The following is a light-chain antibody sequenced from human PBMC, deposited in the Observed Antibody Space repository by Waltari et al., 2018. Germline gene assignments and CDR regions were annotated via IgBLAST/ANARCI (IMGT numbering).Light chain of an antibody. J-gene: IGLJ2*01. V-gene: IGLV2-14*03. CDR2: DVS. CDR3: SSYISSSTLEL. Sequence: QSALTQPASVSGSPGPSITIPCPGTSRDVGAYNSVSWYQQHPGKAPKLMIYDVSNRPSGVSNRFSGSKSGNTASLTISGLQAEDEADYYCSSYISSSTLELFGGGTSLTVL. CDR1: SRDVGAYNS.